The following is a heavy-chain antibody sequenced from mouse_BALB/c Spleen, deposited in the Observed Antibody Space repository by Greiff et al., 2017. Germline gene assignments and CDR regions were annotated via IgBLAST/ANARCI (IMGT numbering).Heavy chain of an antibody. CDR1: GYTFSSYW. J-gene: IGHJ3*01. V-gene: IGHV1-9*01. Sequence: QVQLQQSGAELMKPGASVKISCKATGYTFSSYWIEWVKQRPGHGLEWIGEILPGSGSTNYNEKFKGKATFTADTSSNTAYMQLSSLTSEDSAVYYCARNFADSSGYPFAYWGQGTLVTVSA. CDR2: ILPGSGST. D-gene: IGHD3-2*01. CDR3: ARNFADSSGYPFAY.